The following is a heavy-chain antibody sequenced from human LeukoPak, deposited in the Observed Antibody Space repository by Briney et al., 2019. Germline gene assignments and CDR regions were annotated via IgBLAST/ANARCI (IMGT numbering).Heavy chain of an antibody. Sequence: PSETLSLTCAVYGGSFSGYYWSWIRQPPGKGLEWIGEINHSGSTNYNPSLKSRVTMSVDTSKNQFSLKLSSVTAADTAVYYCARSTTVTLSYYYYYYMDVWGKGTTVTVSS. V-gene: IGHV4-34*01. D-gene: IGHD4-17*01. CDR2: INHSGST. J-gene: IGHJ6*03. CDR1: GGSFSGYY. CDR3: ARSTTVTLSYYYYYYMDV.